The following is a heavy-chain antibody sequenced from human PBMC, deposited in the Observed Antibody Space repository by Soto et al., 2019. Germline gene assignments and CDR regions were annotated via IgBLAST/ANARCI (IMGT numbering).Heavy chain of an antibody. D-gene: IGHD3-10*02. CDR1: GYTFTGYY. CDR2: INPNSGGT. CDR3: ACSGGYERGWGLYYYYYGMDV. V-gene: IGHV1-2*02. Sequence: GASVKVSCKASGYTFTGYYMHWVRQAPGQGLEWMGWINPNSGGTNYAQKFQGRVTMTRDTSISTAYMELSRLRSDDTAVYYCACSGGYERGWGLYYYYYGMDVWGQGTTVTVSS. J-gene: IGHJ6*02.